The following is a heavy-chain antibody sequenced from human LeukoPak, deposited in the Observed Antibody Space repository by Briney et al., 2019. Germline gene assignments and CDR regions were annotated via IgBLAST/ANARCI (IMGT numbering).Heavy chain of an antibody. J-gene: IGHJ4*02. CDR2: IIPIFGTA. CDR1: GGTFSSYA. CDR3: ARGRYFDWLLHGYFDY. Sequence: SVKVSCKASGGTFSSYAISWVRQAPGQGLEWMGGIIPIFGTANYAQKFQGRVTITADESTSTAYVELSSLRSEDTAVYYCARGRYFDWLLHGYFDYWGQGTLVTVSS. V-gene: IGHV1-69*13. D-gene: IGHD3-9*01.